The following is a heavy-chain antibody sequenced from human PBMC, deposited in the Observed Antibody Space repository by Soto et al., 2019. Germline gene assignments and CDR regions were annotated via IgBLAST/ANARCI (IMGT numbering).Heavy chain of an antibody. CDR3: ANTGYYDSSGYYFPLWSFDY. J-gene: IGHJ4*02. D-gene: IGHD3-22*01. CDR2: ISYDGSNK. CDR1: GFTFSSYG. V-gene: IGHV3-30*18. Sequence: GGSLRLSRAASGFTFSSYGMHWVRQAPGKGLEWVAVISYDGSNKYYADSVKGRFTISRDNSKNTLYLQMNSLRAEDTAVYYCANTGYYDSSGYYFPLWSFDYWGQGTLVTVSS.